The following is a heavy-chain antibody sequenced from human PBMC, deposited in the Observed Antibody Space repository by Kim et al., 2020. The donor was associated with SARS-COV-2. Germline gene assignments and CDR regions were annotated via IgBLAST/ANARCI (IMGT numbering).Heavy chain of an antibody. CDR2: ISHTGNT. V-gene: IGHV4-38-2*02. D-gene: IGHD6-6*01. CDR3: ARMVLSISFNFDV. Sequence: SETLSLTCTVSGSSIGIGYYWAWIRQPPGRGLEWIGSISHTGNTYSNPSLLGRLSISVDTSKSQFSLIVTSVTDADTAVYYCARMVLSISFNFDVWGLG. CDR1: GSSIGIGYY. J-gene: IGHJ3*01.